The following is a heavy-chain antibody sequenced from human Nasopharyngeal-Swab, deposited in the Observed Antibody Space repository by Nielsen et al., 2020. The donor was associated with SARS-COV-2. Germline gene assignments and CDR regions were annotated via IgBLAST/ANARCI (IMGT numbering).Heavy chain of an antibody. CDR3: ARFRETGRKGYYVA. CDR1: GYTFTTYC. D-gene: IGHD3-10*02. V-gene: IGHV5-51*01. CDR2: IYHGDSDT. J-gene: IGHJ5*02. Sequence: GESLKISCKASGYTFTTYCIGWIRQLPGKGLEWMGIIYHGDSDTKYSPAFLGQVTFSADKSITTAYLQWNSLKASDTAMYYCARFRETGRKGYYVAWGQGTLVTVSS.